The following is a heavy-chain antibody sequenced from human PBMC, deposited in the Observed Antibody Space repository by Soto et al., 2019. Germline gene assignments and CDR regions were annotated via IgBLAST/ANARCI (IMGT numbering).Heavy chain of an antibody. CDR3: AREGGHTLGAFEI. CDR1: GFSFTYAW. Sequence: EEQLVESGGGLIRPGGSLRLSCAASGFSFTYAWMSWVRQAPGKGLQWVGRIKSKTDGETTDYAAPVKGRFTISRDDSENTLYLQMISLQTYDTAVYYCAREGGHTLGAFEIWGQGTMVTVSS. J-gene: IGHJ3*02. CDR2: IKSKTDGETT. V-gene: IGHV3-15*05. D-gene: IGHD2-15*01.